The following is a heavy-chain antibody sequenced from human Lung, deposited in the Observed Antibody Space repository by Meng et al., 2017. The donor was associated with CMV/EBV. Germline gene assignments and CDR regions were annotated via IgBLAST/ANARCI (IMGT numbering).Heavy chain of an antibody. CDR1: GHPFADYY. J-gene: IGHJ4*02. Sequence: QVQLVQSGAEVKKPGASAKVSCTASGHPFADYYINGGRQAPGQGLGWMGWTNPNRGGTNLAQNFRGRVTMPGEPTDSIVYMGGTNRELAATAFFSWAGPPPRESGGYPWCLDYWGRGTLVTVSS. V-gene: IGHV1-2*02. D-gene: IGHD6-25*01. CDR3: AGPPPRESGGYPWCLDY. CDR2: TNPNRGGT.